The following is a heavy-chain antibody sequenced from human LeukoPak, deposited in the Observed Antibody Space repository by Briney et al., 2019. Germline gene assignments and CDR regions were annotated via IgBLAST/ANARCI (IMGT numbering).Heavy chain of an antibody. CDR2: ISGSGGST. CDR3: AKGGRLDQTVLIDY. V-gene: IGHV3-23*01. J-gene: IGHJ4*02. Sequence: GGSLRLSCAASGFTFSSYAMSWVRQAPGKGLEWVSAISGSGGSTYYADSVKGRFTISRDNSKNTLYLQMNSLRAEDTAVYYCAKGGRLDQTVLIDYWGQGTLVTVSS. CDR1: GFTFSSYA. D-gene: IGHD3/OR15-3a*01.